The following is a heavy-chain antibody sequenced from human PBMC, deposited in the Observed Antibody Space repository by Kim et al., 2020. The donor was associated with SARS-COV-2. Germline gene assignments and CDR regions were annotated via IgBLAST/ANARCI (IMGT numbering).Heavy chain of an antibody. Sequence: SHPALKRRVTKSVDKAHNQFSLKVASVTAADTAVYYCARYGSSWNYFDYWGQGALVTVSS. V-gene: IGHV4-59*01. J-gene: IGHJ4*02. D-gene: IGHD6-13*01. CDR3: ARYGSSWNYFDY.